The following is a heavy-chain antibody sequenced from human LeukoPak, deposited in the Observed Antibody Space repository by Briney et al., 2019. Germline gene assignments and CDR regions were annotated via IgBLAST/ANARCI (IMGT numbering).Heavy chain of an antibody. J-gene: IGHJ6*02. V-gene: IGHV3-48*03. Sequence: GLSLRLSCAASGFTFSSYEMNWVRQAPGRGLEWVSYISRSGSSVYYADSVKGRFTISRDNAKNSLYLQMHSLRAEDTAVYYCARQVLQYSSSPYGMDVWGHGTTVTVSS. CDR1: GFTFSSYE. D-gene: IGHD6-6*01. CDR3: ARQVLQYSSSPYGMDV. CDR2: ISRSGSSV.